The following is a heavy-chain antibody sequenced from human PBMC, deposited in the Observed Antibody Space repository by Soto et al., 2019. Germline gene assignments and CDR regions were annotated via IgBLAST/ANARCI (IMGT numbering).Heavy chain of an antibody. CDR3: ARVLGAPLYYFDC. CDR2: IIPIFGTA. CDR1: GGTFSSYA. J-gene: IGHJ4*02. V-gene: IGHV1-69*13. D-gene: IGHD1-26*01. Sequence: SVKVSCKASGGTFSSYAISWVRQAPGQGLEWMGGIIPIFGTANYAQKFQGRVTITADESTSTAYMELSSLRSEDTAVYYCARVLGAPLYYFDCWGQGILVTVSS.